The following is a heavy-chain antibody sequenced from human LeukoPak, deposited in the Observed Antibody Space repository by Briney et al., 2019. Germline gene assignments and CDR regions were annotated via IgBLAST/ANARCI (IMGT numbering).Heavy chain of an antibody. Sequence: SETLSLTYAVSGYSIRSGYYWGWIRQPPGKGLEWIDSIYHSGNTYYNPSLKSRVTISVDSSKNQFSLKLTSVTAAGTAVYYCSRATVSHAFDIWGQGTMVTVSS. J-gene: IGHJ3*02. D-gene: IGHD3-22*01. CDR3: SRATVSHAFDI. V-gene: IGHV4-38-2*01. CDR1: GYSIRSGYY. CDR2: IYHSGNT.